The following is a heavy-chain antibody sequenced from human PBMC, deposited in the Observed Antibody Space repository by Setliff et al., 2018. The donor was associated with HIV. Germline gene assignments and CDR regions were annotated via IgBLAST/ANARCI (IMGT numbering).Heavy chain of an antibody. CDR1: GFSFSNYA. CDR3: AKAHWDPPYWFDY. CDR2: INSAERT. Sequence: TGGSLRLSCAASGFSFSNYAMTWVRQAPGKGLEWVSTINSAERTFYAKSVKGRFTISRDNSKSTLYLQVSSLRAEDTAVYFCAKAHWDPPYWFDYWGQGTLVTVSS. J-gene: IGHJ4*02. V-gene: IGHV3-23*01. D-gene: IGHD2-8*02.